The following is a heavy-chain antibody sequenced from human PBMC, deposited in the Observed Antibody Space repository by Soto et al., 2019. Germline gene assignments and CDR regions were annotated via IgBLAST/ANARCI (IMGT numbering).Heavy chain of an antibody. J-gene: IGHJ4*02. Sequence: QVQLQESGPGLVKPSETLSLTCTVSGGSVTGYHWSWIRQPPGKGLEWIGYILYSGSTKYNPSLQSRVAISIDTSKNPFSLKLSSVTASDTAVYYCAVYMEGVGGRGYWGQGNLVTVSS. D-gene: IGHD5-12*01. CDR1: GGSVTGYH. V-gene: IGHV4-59*02. CDR3: AVYMEGVGGRGY. CDR2: ILYSGST.